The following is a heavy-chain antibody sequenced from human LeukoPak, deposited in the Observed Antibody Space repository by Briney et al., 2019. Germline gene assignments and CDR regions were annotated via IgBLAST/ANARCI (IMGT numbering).Heavy chain of an antibody. J-gene: IGHJ4*02. CDR3: ARWDGTEQTFDY. CDR2: IWYDGSKK. D-gene: IGHD1-1*01. V-gene: IGHV3-33*01. CDR1: GFVFSGYG. Sequence: PGRSLRLSCAASGFVFSGYGMHWVRQAPGKGLEWVAVIWYDGSKKYYAGSVKGRFTISRDNSKNTLYLHMNSLRAEDTAVYYCARWDGTEQTFDYWGQGTLVTVSS.